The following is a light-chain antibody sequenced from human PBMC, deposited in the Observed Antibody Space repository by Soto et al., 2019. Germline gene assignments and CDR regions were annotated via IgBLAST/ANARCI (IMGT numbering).Light chain of an antibody. CDR2: EVS. V-gene: IGLV2-14*01. CDR3: SSYTSSSTLYV. Sequence: QSALTQPASVSGSPGQSITVSCAGTISDICGYNYVSWYQQHPGKAPKVMIYEVSNRPSGVSNRFSGSKSGNTASLTISGLQAEDEADYYCSSYTSSSTLYVFGTGTKVTVL. J-gene: IGLJ1*01. CDR1: ISDICGYNY.